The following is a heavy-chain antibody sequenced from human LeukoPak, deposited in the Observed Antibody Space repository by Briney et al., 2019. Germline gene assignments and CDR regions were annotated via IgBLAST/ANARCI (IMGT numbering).Heavy chain of an antibody. Sequence: SETLSLTCAVYGGSFSGYYWGWIRQPPGKGLEWIGEINHSGSTNYNPSLKSRVTISVDTSKNQFSLKLSSVTAADTAVYYCARGMVGCSGGSCRFFDYWGQGTLVTVSS. CDR3: ARGMVGCSGGSCRFFDY. D-gene: IGHD2-15*01. CDR2: INHSGST. J-gene: IGHJ4*02. CDR1: GGSFSGYY. V-gene: IGHV4-34*01.